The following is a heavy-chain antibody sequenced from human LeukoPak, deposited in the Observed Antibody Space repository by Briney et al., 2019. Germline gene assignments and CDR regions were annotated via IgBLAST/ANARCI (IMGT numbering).Heavy chain of an antibody. Sequence: PGGSLRLSCAASGFTFSSYGMHWGRQAPAKGLERVSSISSSSSYIYYAHSVKGQFAISRDNAKNSLYLQMNSLRADDTAVYYCAKDGSYELYYYYYYMDVWGKGTTVTISS. CDR1: GFTFSSYG. J-gene: IGHJ6*03. CDR2: ISSSSSYI. CDR3: AKDGSYELYYYYYYMDV. V-gene: IGHV3-21*01. D-gene: IGHD3-10*01.